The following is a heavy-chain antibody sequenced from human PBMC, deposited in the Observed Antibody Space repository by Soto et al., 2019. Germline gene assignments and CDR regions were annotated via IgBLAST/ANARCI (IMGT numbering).Heavy chain of an antibody. CDR3: ARAGVGATPNDY. D-gene: IGHD1-26*01. V-gene: IGHV1-3*01. CDR2: INAGNGNT. CDR1: GYTFTSYA. Sequence: ASVKVSCKASGYTFTSYAMHWVRQAPGQRLEWMGWINAGNGNTKYSQKFQGRVIITRDTSASTAYMELSSLRSEDTAVYYCARAGVGATPNDYWGQGTLVTVSS. J-gene: IGHJ4*02.